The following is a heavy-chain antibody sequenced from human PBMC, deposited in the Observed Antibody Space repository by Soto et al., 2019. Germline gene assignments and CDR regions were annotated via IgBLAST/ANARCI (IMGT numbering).Heavy chain of an antibody. CDR3: TTDPPMVPAAILGEVVPSYYYYMDV. J-gene: IGHJ6*03. CDR1: GFTFSNAW. D-gene: IGHD2-2*02. CDR2: IKSKTDGGTT. V-gene: IGHV3-15*01. Sequence: GGSLRLSCAASGFTFSNAWMSWVRQAPGKGLEWVGRIKSKTDGGTTDYAAPVKGRFTISRDGSKNTLNLQMNSLKTEDTAVNYGTTDPPMVPAAILGEVVPSYYYYMDVWGKGTTVTVSS.